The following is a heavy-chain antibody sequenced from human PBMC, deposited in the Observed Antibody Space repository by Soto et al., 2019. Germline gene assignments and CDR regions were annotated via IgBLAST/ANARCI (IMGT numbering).Heavy chain of an antibody. CDR3: ASDTYGGNDY. J-gene: IGHJ4*02. CDR1: GFTFSDYN. D-gene: IGHD4-17*01. Sequence: GGSLRLSCAASGFTFSDYNMSWIRQAPGKGLEWFSYISSSGSTIYYIDSVKGRFTISRDNAKNSLYLQINSLRAEYTSVYFCASDTYGGNDYWGQGTLVTLSS. CDR2: ISSSGSTI. V-gene: IGHV3-11*01.